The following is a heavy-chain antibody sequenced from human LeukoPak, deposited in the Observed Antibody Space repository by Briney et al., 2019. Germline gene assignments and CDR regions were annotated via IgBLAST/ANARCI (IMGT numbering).Heavy chain of an antibody. CDR2: IIAYNGNT. CDR3: ARDRSRREEDFVY. CDR1: GYTFTSYG. V-gene: IGHV1-18*01. Sequence: ASVKVSCKASGYTFTSYGISWVRQAPGQGLEWMGWIIAYNGNTNYAQKLQGRVTITTDKATSTAYMELRSLRSDETAVYTCARDRSRREEDFVYSGEGALVTVSS. J-gene: IGHJ4*02. D-gene: IGHD3-10*01.